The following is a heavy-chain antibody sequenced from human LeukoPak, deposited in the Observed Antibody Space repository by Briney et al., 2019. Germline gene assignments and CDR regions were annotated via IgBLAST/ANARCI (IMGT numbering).Heavy chain of an antibody. V-gene: IGHV3-15*07. CDR1: GFTFSNAW. Sequence: PGGSLRLSCAASGFTFSNAWMNWVRQAPGKGLEWVGRIKSKTDGGTTDYAAPVKGRFTISRDDSKNTLYLHMNSLKTEDTAVYYCTTDDDPRVRWLQFGSYWGQGTLVTVSS. D-gene: IGHD5-24*01. CDR3: TTDDDPRVRWLQFGSY. CDR2: IKSKTDGGTT. J-gene: IGHJ4*02.